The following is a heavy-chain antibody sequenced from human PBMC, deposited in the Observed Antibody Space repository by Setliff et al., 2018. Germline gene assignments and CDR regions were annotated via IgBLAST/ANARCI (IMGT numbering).Heavy chain of an antibody. CDR1: GDSISSRRNY. Sequence: PSETLSLTCTVSGDSISSRRNYWGWFRQPAGKGLEWIGRIYSSGSTNFNPSLKSRVTMSMDTSKNQFSLKLSAVTAADTAVYYCARDVGGEGYFDSWGQGTLVTVSS. D-gene: IGHD3-10*01. J-gene: IGHJ4*02. CDR3: ARDVGGEGYFDS. V-gene: IGHV4-61*02. CDR2: IYSSGST.